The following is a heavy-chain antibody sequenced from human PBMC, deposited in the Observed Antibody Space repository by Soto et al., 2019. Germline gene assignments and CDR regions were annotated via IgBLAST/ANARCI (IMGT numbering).Heavy chain of an antibody. CDR1: GDSISPHY. CDR3: ARLGGYYQALDH. Sequence: SETLSLTCTVSGDSISPHYWTWVLRPPGKGLEWVGYVYYTGTTMYNPSLKSRLTISVDRSKNQVSLNLTSVTAADTAVYYCARLGGYYQALDHWSQGTLVTVSS. CDR2: VYYTGTT. V-gene: IGHV4-59*08. J-gene: IGHJ4*02. D-gene: IGHD3-3*01.